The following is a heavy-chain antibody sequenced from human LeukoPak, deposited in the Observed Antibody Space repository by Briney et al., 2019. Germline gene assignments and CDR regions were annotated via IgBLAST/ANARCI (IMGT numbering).Heavy chain of an antibody. D-gene: IGHD3-22*01. CDR2: INPSGGST. CDR3: AMIVVVIPGNDAFDI. V-gene: IGHV1-46*03. CDR1: GYTFTSYY. J-gene: IGHJ3*02. Sequence: ASVKVSCKASGYTFTSYYMHWVRQAPGQGLEWMGIINPSGGSTSYARKFQGRVTMTRDTSTSTVYMELGSLRSEDTAVYYCAMIVVVIPGNDAFDIWGQGTMVTVSS.